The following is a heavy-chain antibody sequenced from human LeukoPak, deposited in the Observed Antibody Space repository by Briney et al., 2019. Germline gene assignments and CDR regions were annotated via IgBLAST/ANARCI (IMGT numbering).Heavy chain of an antibody. V-gene: IGHV3-23*01. CDR1: GFSFSSFA. CDR3: AKGSSGWPYYFDY. Sequence: GASLRLSCAASGFSFSSFAMSWVRQAPGKGLEWVSAIGGSDGSTYYADSVRGRFTMSRDNSKNTLYLQMNSLRAEDTAVYYCAKGSSGWPYYFDYWGQGTLLTVSS. J-gene: IGHJ4*02. CDR2: IGGSDGST. D-gene: IGHD6-19*01.